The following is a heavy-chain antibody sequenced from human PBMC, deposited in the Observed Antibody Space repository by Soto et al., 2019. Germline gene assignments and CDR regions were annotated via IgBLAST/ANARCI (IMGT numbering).Heavy chain of an antibody. Sequence: QVQLQQWGAGLLKPSETLSLTCAVYGGSFSGYYLSWIRQPQGKGLEWMGEIHHSGSTNYNPSLKSRITISVDPSKNQFSLKLSSVTAEDTAVYYCARGPRGLYGSGSQAAGNFDYWGQGTLVTVSS. CDR2: IHHSGST. CDR3: ARGPRGLYGSGSQAAGNFDY. D-gene: IGHD3-10*01. J-gene: IGHJ4*02. CDR1: GGSFSGYY. V-gene: IGHV4-34*01.